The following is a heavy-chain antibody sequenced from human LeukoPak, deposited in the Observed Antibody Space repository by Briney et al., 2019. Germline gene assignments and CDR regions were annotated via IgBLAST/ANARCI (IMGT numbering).Heavy chain of an antibody. CDR1: GFTFSSYG. CDR3: ARGWDSSGYDDAFDI. Sequence: PGGSLRLSCAASGFTFSSYGMNWVRQAPGKGLEWVSVIYSGGSTYYADSVKGRFTISRDNSKNTLYLQMNSLRAEDTAVYYCARGWDSSGYDDAFDIWGQGTMVTVSS. V-gene: IGHV3-53*01. J-gene: IGHJ3*02. CDR2: IYSGGST. D-gene: IGHD3-22*01.